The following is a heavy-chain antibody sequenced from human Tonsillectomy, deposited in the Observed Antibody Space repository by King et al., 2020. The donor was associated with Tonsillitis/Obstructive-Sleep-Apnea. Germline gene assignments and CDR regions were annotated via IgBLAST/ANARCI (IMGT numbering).Heavy chain of an antibody. Sequence: QLQLQESGPGLVKPSETLSLTCTVSGGSISSSSYYWGWIRQPPGKGLEWIGSIYYSGSTYYNPSLKSRVTISVDTSKNQFSLKLSSLTAADTAVYYCARQIVVVVTASRTYAFDYWGQGTLVTVSS. J-gene: IGHJ4*02. CDR2: IYYSGST. CDR3: ARQIVVVVTASRTYAFDY. V-gene: IGHV4-39*01. CDR1: GGSISSSSYY. D-gene: IGHD2-21*02.